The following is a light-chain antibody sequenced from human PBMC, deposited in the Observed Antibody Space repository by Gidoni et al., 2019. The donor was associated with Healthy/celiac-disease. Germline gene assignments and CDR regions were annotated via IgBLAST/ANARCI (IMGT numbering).Light chain of an antibody. CDR2: KDS. J-gene: IGLJ2*01. CDR3: QSADSSEAV. V-gene: IGLV3-25*02. CDR1: ALPKQY. Sequence: SYELTQPPSVSVSPGKTASITCSGDALPKQYAYWYQQKPGQAPELVIYKDSERPSGIPERFSGSSSGTTVTLTISGVQAEDEADYYCQSADSSEAVFGGGTKLTVL.